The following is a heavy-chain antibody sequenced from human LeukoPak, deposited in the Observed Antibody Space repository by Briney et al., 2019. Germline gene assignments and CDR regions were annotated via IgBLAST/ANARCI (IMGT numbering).Heavy chain of an antibody. CDR3: ARMSSYCDY. CDR1: GFTSSSYW. Sequence: GGSLRLSCAASGFTSSSYWMSWVRQAPGKGLEWVANIKQDGSEKYYVDSVKGRFTISRDNAKNSLYLQMNSLRAEDTGVYFCARMSSYCDYWGQGTLVTVSS. CDR2: IKQDGSEK. V-gene: IGHV3-7*01. D-gene: IGHD2-2*01. J-gene: IGHJ4*02.